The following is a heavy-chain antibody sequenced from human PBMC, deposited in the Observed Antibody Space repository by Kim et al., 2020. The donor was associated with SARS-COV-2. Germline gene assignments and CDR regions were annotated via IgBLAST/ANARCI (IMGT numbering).Heavy chain of an antibody. Sequence: SETLSLTCAVSGGSISSSNWWSWVRQPPGKGLEWIGEIYHSGSTNYNPSLKSRVTISVDKSKNQFSLKLSSVTAADTAVYYCARGLYYYDSSGYYCDAFDIWGQGTMVTVSS. V-gene: IGHV4-4*02. D-gene: IGHD3-22*01. CDR2: IYHSGST. CDR3: ARGLYYYDSSGYYCDAFDI. J-gene: IGHJ3*02. CDR1: GGSISSSNW.